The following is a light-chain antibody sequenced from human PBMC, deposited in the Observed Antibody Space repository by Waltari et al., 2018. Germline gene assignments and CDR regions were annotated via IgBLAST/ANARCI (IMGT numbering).Light chain of an antibody. V-gene: IGKV1-NL1*01. J-gene: IGKJ3*01. Sequence: DIQMTPSPSSLSASVGDRVTITCRASQGISNSLAWYQQKPGKAPKLLLYAASRLESGVPSRFSGSGSGTDYTLTISSLQPEDFATYYCQQYYSTPSFTFGPGTKVDIK. CDR1: QGISNS. CDR3: QQYYSTPSFT. CDR2: AAS.